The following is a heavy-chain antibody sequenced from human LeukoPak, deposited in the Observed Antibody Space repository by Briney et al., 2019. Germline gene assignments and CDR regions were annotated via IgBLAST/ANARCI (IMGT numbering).Heavy chain of an antibody. CDR2: IYHSGST. J-gene: IGHJ5*02. V-gene: IGHV4-30-2*01. Sequence: KPSQTLSFTCTVSGGSISSGGYYWSWIRQPPGKGLEWIGYIYHSGSTYYNPSLKSRVTISVDRSKNQFSLKLSSVTAADTAVYYCARKDAQQLVSWGQGTLVTVSS. D-gene: IGHD6-13*01. CDR1: GGSISSGGYY. CDR3: ARKDAQQLVS.